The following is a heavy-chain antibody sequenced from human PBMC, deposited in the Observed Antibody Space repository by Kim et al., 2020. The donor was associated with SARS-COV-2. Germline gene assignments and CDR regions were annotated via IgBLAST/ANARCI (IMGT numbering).Heavy chain of an antibody. V-gene: IGHV3-33*01. CDR2: IWYDGSNK. J-gene: IGHJ4*03. CDR3: ARAGYSGSPHRDRQDY. Sequence: GGSLRLSCAASGFTFSSYGMHWVRQAPGKGLEWVAVIWYDGSNKYYADSVKGRFTISRDNSKNTLYLQMNSLRAEDTAVYYCARAGYSGSPHRDRQDYWGHGTLRSVSS. CDR1: GFTFSSYG. D-gene: IGHD1-26*01.